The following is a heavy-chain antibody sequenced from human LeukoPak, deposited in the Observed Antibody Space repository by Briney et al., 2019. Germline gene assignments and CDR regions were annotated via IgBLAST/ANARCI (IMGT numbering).Heavy chain of an antibody. CDR1: GGSISSYY. CDR2: VVSSGDT. V-gene: IGHV4-4*07. D-gene: IGHD4-17*01. CDR3: VTTTKDYGDHDGGLYYYYLDV. Sequence: TTSATLSLTCTVSGGSISSYYWTWVRQSAGKGLEWIGRVVSSGDTKYNPSFGNRVSLSLDRSNNQFSLRLTSVSAADTAVYFCVTTTKDYGDHDGGLYYYYLDVWGRGTAVIVSS. J-gene: IGHJ6*03.